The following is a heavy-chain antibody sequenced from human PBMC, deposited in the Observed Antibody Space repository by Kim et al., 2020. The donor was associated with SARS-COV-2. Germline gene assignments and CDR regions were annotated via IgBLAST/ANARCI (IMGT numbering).Heavy chain of an antibody. J-gene: IGHJ4*02. CDR2: IYHSGST. D-gene: IGHD6-6*01. CDR3: ARSPFPGLAARPKQRFDY. V-gene: IGHV4-4*02. CDR1: GGSISSSNW. Sequence: SETLSLTCAVSGGSISSSNWWSWVRQPPGKGLEWIGEIYHSGSTNYNPSLKSRVTISVDKSKNQFSLKLSSVTAADTAVYYCARSPFPGLAARPKQRFDYWGQGTLVTVSS.